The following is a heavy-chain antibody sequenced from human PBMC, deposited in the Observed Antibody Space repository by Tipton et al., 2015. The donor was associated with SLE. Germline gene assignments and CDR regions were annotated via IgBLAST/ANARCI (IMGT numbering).Heavy chain of an antibody. CDR3: ASGTLEWSHEPDY. D-gene: IGHD3-3*01. J-gene: IGHJ4*02. Sequence: TLSLTCAVSGGSISSGGYSWSWVRQPPGKGLEWIGYIYDSGSTYYNPSLKSRVTISVDTSKNQFSLRLSSVTAADTAMFYCASGTLEWSHEPDYWGQGTLVTVSS. V-gene: IGHV4-30-2*01. CDR1: GGSISSGGYS. CDR2: IYDSGST.